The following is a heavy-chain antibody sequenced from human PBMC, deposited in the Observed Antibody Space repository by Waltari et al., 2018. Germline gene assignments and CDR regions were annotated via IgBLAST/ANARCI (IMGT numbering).Heavy chain of an antibody. CDR2: IIPIFGTA. Sequence: VQLVQSGAEVKKPGSSVKVSCKASGGTFSSDAITWVRSAHGQGLEWMGRIIPIFGTANYAQKFQGRVTITADKSTSTAYMELSSLRSEDTAVYYCARDPFWSGYYNYFDYWGQGTLVTVSS. D-gene: IGHD3-3*01. J-gene: IGHJ4*02. CDR1: GGTFSSDA. V-gene: IGHV1-69*13. CDR3: ARDPFWSGYYNYFDY.